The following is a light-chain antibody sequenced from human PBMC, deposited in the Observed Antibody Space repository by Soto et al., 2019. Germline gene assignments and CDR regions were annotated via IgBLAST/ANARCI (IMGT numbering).Light chain of an antibody. CDR2: GAS. J-gene: IGKJ5*01. CDR1: QSVSDNH. Sequence: EIVLTQSPGTLSLSPGERATLSCRASQSVSDNHVAWYRQKRGQPPKLLIYGASSRATGIPDRFSGRGSGTDFTLTISRLEPEDFAVYYCQQRYNWPITFGPGTRLEIK. V-gene: IGKV3D-20*02. CDR3: QQRYNWPIT.